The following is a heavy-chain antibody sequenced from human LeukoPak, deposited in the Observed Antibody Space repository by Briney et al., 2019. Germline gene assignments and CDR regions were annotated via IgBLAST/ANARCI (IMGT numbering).Heavy chain of an antibody. D-gene: IGHD3-22*01. CDR2: IYYSGST. Sequence: SGTLSLTCTVSGGSIGTYYWSWIRQPPGKGLEWIGHIYYSGSTNYNPSLKSRVTISVDTSKNQFSLKLSSVTAADTAVYYCARGLMKIDCYDSRVNWFDPWGQGTLVTVSS. CDR1: GGSIGTYY. J-gene: IGHJ5*02. CDR3: ARGLMKIDCYDSRVNWFDP. V-gene: IGHV4-59*12.